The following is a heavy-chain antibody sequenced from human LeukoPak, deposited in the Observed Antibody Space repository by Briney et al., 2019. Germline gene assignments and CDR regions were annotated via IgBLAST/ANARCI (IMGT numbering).Heavy chain of an antibody. Sequence: SETLSLTCTVSGGSISSYYWSWIRQPPGKGLEWIGYIYYSGSTNYNPSLKSRVTISVDTSKNQFSLKLSSVTAADTVVYYCARLSPPIGYSSSWLGPWGQGTLVTVSS. CDR2: IYYSGST. CDR1: GGSISSYY. V-gene: IGHV4-59*08. CDR3: ARLSPPIGYSSSWLGP. J-gene: IGHJ5*02. D-gene: IGHD6-13*01.